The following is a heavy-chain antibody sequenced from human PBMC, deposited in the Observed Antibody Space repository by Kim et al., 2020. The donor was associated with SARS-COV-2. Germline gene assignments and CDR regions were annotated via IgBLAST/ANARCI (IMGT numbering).Heavy chain of an antibody. CDR3: AREYYDSSGYTYYYYGMDV. Sequence: SETLSLTCTVSGGSISSSSYYWGWIRQPPGKGLEWIGSIYYSGSTYYNPSLKSRVTISVDTSKNQFSLKLSSVTAADTAVYYCAREYYDSSGYTYYYYGMDVWGQGTTVTVSS. J-gene: IGHJ6*02. CDR1: GGSISSSSYY. CDR2: IYYSGST. D-gene: IGHD3-22*01. V-gene: IGHV4-39*07.